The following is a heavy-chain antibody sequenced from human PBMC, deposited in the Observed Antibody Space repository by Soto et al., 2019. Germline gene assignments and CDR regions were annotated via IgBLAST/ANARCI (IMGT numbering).Heavy chain of an antibody. J-gene: IGHJ5*02. V-gene: IGHV1-46*01. Sequence: ASVKVSCKASGYTFTSYYMHWVRQAPGQGLEWMGIINPSGGSTTYAQKFQGRVTLTRDTSTSTVYMELSSLRSEDTAVYYCARGSFIEVAGTNWFDPWGQGTLVTVPQ. D-gene: IGHD6-19*01. CDR2: INPSGGST. CDR3: ARGSFIEVAGTNWFDP. CDR1: GYTFTSYY.